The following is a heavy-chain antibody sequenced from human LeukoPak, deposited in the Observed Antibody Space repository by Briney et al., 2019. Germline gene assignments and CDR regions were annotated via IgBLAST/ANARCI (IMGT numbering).Heavy chain of an antibody. CDR2: ISAYNGNT. D-gene: IGHD4-23*01. V-gene: IGHV1-18*01. J-gene: IGHJ3*02. Sequence: ASVKVSCKASGYTFTSYGISWVRQAPGQGLEWMGWISAYNGNTSYAQKVQGRVTMTTDTSMSTAYMERRSLRADDTAVYYCARGGGLRWYPKGDAFDIWGQETMVTVPS. CDR3: ARGGGLRWYPKGDAFDI. CDR1: GYTFTSYG.